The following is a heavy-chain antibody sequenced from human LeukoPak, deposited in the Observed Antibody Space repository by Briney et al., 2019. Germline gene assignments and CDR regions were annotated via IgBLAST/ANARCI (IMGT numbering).Heavy chain of an antibody. Sequence: GASVKVSCKASGYTFTGYYMHWVRQAPGQGLEWMGWINPNSGGTNYAQKFQGRVTMTRDTSISTAYMELSRLRSDDTAVYYCARHHRFAGVGGVSYFDYWGQGTLVTVSS. CDR3: ARHHRFAGVGGVSYFDY. CDR1: GYTFTGYY. J-gene: IGHJ4*02. CDR2: INPNSGGT. V-gene: IGHV1-2*02. D-gene: IGHD3-3*01.